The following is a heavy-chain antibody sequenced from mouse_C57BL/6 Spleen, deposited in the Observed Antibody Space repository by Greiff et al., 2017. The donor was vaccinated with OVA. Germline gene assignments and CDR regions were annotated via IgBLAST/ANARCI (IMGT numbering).Heavy chain of an antibody. CDR3: ARSGYYDYAMDY. D-gene: IGHD2-3*01. Sequence: VQLQQPGAELVKPGASVKMSCKASGYTFTSYWITWVKQRPGQGLEWIGDIYPGSGSTNYNEKFKSKATLTVDTSSSTTYMQLSSLTSEDSAVYYCARSGYYDYAMDYWGQGTSVTVSS. V-gene: IGHV1-55*01. J-gene: IGHJ4*01. CDR2: IYPGSGST. CDR1: GYTFTSYW.